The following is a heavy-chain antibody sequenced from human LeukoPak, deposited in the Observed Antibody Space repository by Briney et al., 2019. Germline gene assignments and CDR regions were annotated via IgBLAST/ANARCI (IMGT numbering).Heavy chain of an antibody. J-gene: IGHJ4*02. CDR2: INPSGGST. Sequence: ASVTVSFKASGYTFTIYYMHWVRQAPGQGLEWMGIINPSGGSTSYAQKFQARVTMTRDTSISTAYMELSRLRSDDTALYYCARAAYYYDGSGYYLGDWGQGTLVTVSS. V-gene: IGHV1-46*01. D-gene: IGHD3-22*01. CDR3: ARAAYYYDGSGYYLGD. CDR1: GYTFTIYY.